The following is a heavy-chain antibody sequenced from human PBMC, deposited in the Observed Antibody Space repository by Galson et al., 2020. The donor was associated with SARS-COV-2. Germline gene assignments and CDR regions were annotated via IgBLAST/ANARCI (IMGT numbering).Heavy chain of an antibody. CDR3: ARARPSRSGFYYYYHMDV. CDR2: ITHSGDA. D-gene: IGHD3-3*01. V-gene: IGHV4-34*01. CDR1: GESFSPNY. J-gene: IGHJ6*03. Sequence: SETLSLTCAVYGESFSPNYWNWVRLSPGRGLEWIGEITHSGDASYNPSLKSRVTISVDRSKNQFSLNVKSVTAADTAIYYCARARPSRSGFYYYYHMDVWSKGTTVTVSS.